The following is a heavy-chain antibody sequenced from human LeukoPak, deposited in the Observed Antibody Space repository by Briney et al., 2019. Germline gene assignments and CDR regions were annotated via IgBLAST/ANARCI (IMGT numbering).Heavy chain of an antibody. CDR2: ISSSGSTI. D-gene: IGHD6-13*01. V-gene: IGHV3-48*03. Sequence: GGSLRLSCAASGFTFNSYEMDWVRQAPGKGLEWVSYISSSGSTIYYADSVKGRFTISRDNAKNSLYLQMNSLRAEDTAVYYCASKLAAAGTDDAFDIWGQGTMVTVSS. CDR3: ASKLAAAGTDDAFDI. CDR1: GFTFNSYE. J-gene: IGHJ3*02.